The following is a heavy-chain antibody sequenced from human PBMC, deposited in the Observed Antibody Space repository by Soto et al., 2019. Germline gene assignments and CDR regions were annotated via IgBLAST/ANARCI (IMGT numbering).Heavy chain of an antibody. CDR1: GFTFTTHD. J-gene: IGHJ4*02. CDR3: AKDRASSWEGPS. D-gene: IGHD6-13*01. V-gene: IGHV3-13*01. CDR2: IGTLGDT. Sequence: VASGGGLVQPGGSLRLSCVASGFTFTTHDVHWVRDTPGEGLEWVSGIGTLGDTFYAASVKGRFTISREDAKNSLYLQMSSLRAEDTAVYYCAKDRASSWEGPSWGQGTLVTVSS.